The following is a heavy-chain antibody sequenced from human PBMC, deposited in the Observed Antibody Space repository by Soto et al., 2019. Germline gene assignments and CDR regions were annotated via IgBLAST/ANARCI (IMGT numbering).Heavy chain of an antibody. CDR1: GYTFTGYY. Sequence: ASVKVSCKASGYTFTGYYMHWVRQAPGQGLEWMGWINPNSGGTNYAQKFQGGVTMTRDTSISTAYMELSRLRSDDTAVYYCARGGDGVYSGYDPWGFDSWGQGTLVTVS. V-gene: IGHV1-2*02. CDR2: INPNSGGT. D-gene: IGHD5-12*01. J-gene: IGHJ4*02. CDR3: ARGGDGVYSGYDPWGFDS.